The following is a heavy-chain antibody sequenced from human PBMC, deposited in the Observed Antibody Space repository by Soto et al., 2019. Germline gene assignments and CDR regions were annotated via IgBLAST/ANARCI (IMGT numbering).Heavy chain of an antibody. Sequence: QVQLVQSGAEVTKPGSSVKVSCKASGGTFSSYAISWVRQAPGQGLEGMGGITPIFGTANYAQTFQGRVTIAADDSTRTAYMELRRLRSEDTAVYYCARVVEYDSGSLGGFDYWGQGTLVPVSS. J-gene: IGHJ4*02. D-gene: IGHD1-26*01. CDR3: ARVVEYDSGSLGGFDY. CDR1: GGTFSSYA. V-gene: IGHV1-69*12. CDR2: ITPIFGTA.